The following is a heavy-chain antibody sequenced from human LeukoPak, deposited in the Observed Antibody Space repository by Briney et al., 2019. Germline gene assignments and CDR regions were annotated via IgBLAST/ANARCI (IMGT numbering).Heavy chain of an antibody. CDR3: ARALPRDIVVVPAAPPYYYYMDV. Sequence: ASVKVSCKASGYTFTSYDINWVRQATAQGLEWMGWMNPNSGNTGYAQKFQGRVTITRNTSISTAYMELSSLRSEDTAVYYCARALPRDIVVVPAAPPYYYYMDVWGKGTTVTVSS. V-gene: IGHV1-8*03. CDR1: GYTFTSYD. CDR2: MNPNSGNT. D-gene: IGHD2-2*01. J-gene: IGHJ6*03.